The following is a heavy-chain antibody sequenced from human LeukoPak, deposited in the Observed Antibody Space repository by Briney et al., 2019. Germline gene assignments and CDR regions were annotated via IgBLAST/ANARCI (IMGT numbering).Heavy chain of an antibody. D-gene: IGHD2-15*01. V-gene: IGHV3-7*01. CDR3: ARTSHFNLVVVAEDY. CDR2: IKQDGSEK. J-gene: IGHJ4*02. CDR1: GFTFSSYW. Sequence: GGSLRLSCAASGFTFSSYWMSWVRQAPGKGLEWVANIKQDGSEKYYVDSVKGRFTISRDNAKNSLYLQMNSLRAEDTAVYYCARTSHFNLVVVAEDYWGQGTLVTVSS.